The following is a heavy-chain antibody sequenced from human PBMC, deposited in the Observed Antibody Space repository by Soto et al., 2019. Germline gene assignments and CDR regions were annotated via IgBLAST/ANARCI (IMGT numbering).Heavy chain of an antibody. V-gene: IGHV1-69*04. CDR3: ARDSSLQYGSGHV. J-gene: IGHJ6*02. D-gene: IGHD3-10*01. Sequence: SVKVSCKASGGTFSSYTISWVRQAPGQGLEWMGRIIPILGIANYAQKFQGRVTITADKSTSTAYMELSSLRSEDTAVYYCARDSSLQYGSGHVWGQGTTVTVSS. CDR2: IIPILGIA. CDR1: GGTFSSYT.